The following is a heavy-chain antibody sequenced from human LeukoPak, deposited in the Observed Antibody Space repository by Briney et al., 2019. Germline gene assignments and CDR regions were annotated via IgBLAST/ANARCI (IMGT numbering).Heavy chain of an antibody. D-gene: IGHD4-17*01. CDR2: IHNDVTT. J-gene: IGHJ4*02. V-gene: IGHV3-53*01. CDR3: ILTTVTTSIEY. Sequence: GGSLRLSCEASGLTVRNNYMNWVRQAPGKGLEWVLVIHNDVTTHYADSVRGRFTVSSDTSKNTVFLQMNSLRAEDTAVYYCILTTVTTSIEYWGPGTLVTVSP. CDR1: GLTVRNNY.